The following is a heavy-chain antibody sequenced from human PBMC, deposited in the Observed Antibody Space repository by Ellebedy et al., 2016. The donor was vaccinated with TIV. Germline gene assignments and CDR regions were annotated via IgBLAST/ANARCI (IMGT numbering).Heavy chain of an antibody. CDR3: AREFDDYFFDY. CDR1: GFTFSSYG. CDR2: LWFDGDNR. Sequence: GESLKISCAASGFTFSSYGMHWVRQAPGKGLEWVAGLWFDGDNRYYADSVKGRLTISRDNSKNTLYLQLNSLRAEDTAVYYCAREFDDYFFDYWGQGTLVTVSS. D-gene: IGHD2-21*02. J-gene: IGHJ4*02. V-gene: IGHV3-33*08.